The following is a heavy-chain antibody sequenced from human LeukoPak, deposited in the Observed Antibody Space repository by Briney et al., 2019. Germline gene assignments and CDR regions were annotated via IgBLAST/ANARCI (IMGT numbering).Heavy chain of an antibody. CDR2: MSASGDSS. Sequence: PGGSLRLSCAASGFTFSSYAISWGRHAPGKGLEWVSAMSASGDSSYYADSVKGRFTSSRDNSKNTLYLQMNSLIAEDTAIYYCAKGTSPLGAFDYWGQGALVTVSS. V-gene: IGHV3-23*01. D-gene: IGHD3/OR15-3a*01. CDR3: AKGTSPLGAFDY. J-gene: IGHJ4*02. CDR1: GFTFSSYA.